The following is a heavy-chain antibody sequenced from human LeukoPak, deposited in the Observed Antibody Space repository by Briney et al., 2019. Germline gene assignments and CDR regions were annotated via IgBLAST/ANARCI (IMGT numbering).Heavy chain of an antibody. CDR2: ISGSGSST. V-gene: IGHV3-23*01. CDR1: GFTFNNYA. J-gene: IGHJ4*02. Sequence: GGSLRLSCAASGFTFNNYAMGWVRQAPGKGLEWVSAISGSGSSTYYTDSVKGRFTISRDNSKNTLFLQMNSLRGEDTAVYYCTRTRWTSGYYFDYWGQGTLVTVSS. CDR3: TRTRWTSGYYFDY. D-gene: IGHD3-22*01.